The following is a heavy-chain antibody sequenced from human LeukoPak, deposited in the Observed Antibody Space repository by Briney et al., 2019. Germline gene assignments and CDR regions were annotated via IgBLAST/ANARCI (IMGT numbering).Heavy chain of an antibody. CDR2: ISWNSGSI. Sequence: GRSLRLSCAASGFTFDDYAMHWVRQAPGKGLEWVSGISWNSGSIGYADSVKGRFTISRDNARNSLYLQMNSLRAEDTAVYYCARESGSGEFDYWGQGTLVTVSS. D-gene: IGHD6-19*01. V-gene: IGHV3-9*01. CDR3: ARESGSGEFDY. J-gene: IGHJ4*02. CDR1: GFTFDDYA.